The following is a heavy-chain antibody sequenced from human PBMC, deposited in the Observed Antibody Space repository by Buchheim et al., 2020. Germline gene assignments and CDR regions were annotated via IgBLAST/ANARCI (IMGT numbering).Heavy chain of an antibody. V-gene: IGHV3-30*18. CDR3: AKDRSYCSGGSCPNYFDY. Sequence: QVQLVESGGGVVQPGRSLRLSCAASGFTFSRYHMHWVRQAPGKGLEWLAVISFDGSHKYYADSVKGRLTISRANSKNTLYLQMNSLRAEDTAVYYCAKDRSYCSGGSCPNYFDYWGQGTL. CDR2: ISFDGSHK. J-gene: IGHJ4*02. CDR1: GFTFSRYH. D-gene: IGHD2-15*01.